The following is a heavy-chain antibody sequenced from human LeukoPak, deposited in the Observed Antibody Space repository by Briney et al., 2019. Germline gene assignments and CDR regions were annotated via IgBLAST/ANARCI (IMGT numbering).Heavy chain of an antibody. CDR3: ARGPCSSTSCYLTY. CDR2: INHSGST. V-gene: IGHV4-34*01. J-gene: IGHJ4*02. Sequence: SETLSLTCAVFGGSFSGYYWSWVRQSPGKGLEWIGEINHSGSTNYNWSLKSRVTISVDTSKNQFSLKVTSVTAADTAMYYCARGPCSSTSCYLTYWGQGTLVTVSS. CDR1: GGSFSGYY. D-gene: IGHD2-2*01.